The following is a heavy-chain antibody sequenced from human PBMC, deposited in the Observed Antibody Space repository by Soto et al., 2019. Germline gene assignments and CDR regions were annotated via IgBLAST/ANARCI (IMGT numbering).Heavy chain of an antibody. CDR2: ISSSGSTI. D-gene: IGHD6-6*01. CDR3: ARDQRSSSSFYYYYYGMDV. Sequence: TWWSLRLSCSASGFTFSSYEMNWLRQAPGKGLEWVSYISSSGSTIYYADSVKGRFTISRDSAKNSLYLQMNSLRAEDTAVYYCARDQRSSSSFYYYYYGMDVWGQGTTVTVSS. J-gene: IGHJ6*02. V-gene: IGHV3-48*03. CDR1: GFTFSSYE.